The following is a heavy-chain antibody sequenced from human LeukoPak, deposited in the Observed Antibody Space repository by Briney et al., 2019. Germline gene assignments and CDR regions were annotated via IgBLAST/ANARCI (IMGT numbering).Heavy chain of an antibody. CDR2: INTDGSST. CDR1: GLTFSSYW. Sequence: GGSLRLSCAVSGLTFSSYWMHWVRQAPGKGLVWVSRINTDGSSTNYADSVKGRFTISRDNAKNTLYLQMNSLRAEDTAVYYCARGGYCSSTSCFFIDPWGQGTLVTVSS. J-gene: IGHJ5*02. CDR3: ARGGYCSSTSCFFIDP. D-gene: IGHD2-2*01. V-gene: IGHV3-74*01.